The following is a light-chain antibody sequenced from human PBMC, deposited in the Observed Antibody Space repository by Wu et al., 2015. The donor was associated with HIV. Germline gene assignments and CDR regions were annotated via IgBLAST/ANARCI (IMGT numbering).Light chain of an antibody. V-gene: IGKV3-11*01. CDR1: QSIGNY. Sequence: EIVLTQSPGTLSLSPGDRATLSCRASQSIGNYLAWYQQKPGQTPRLLFFDASNRATGIPARFSGRGSGTDCTLTISSLESEDFAVYFCQYRTTFGQGTRLESK. CDR2: DAS. CDR3: QYRTT. J-gene: IGKJ5*01.